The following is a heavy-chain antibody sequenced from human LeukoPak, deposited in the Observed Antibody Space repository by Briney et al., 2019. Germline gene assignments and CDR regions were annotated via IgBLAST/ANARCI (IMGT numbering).Heavy chain of an antibody. CDR2: ISGSGGST. J-gene: IGHJ4*02. V-gene: IGHV3-23*01. CDR3: AKDPISTSSAY. Sequence: GGSLRLSCAASGFTFSSYAMSWVRQAPGKGLEWVSAISGSGGSTYCADSVKGRFTISRDNSKNTLYLQMNSLRAEDTAVYYCAKDPISTSSAYWGQGTLVTVSS. D-gene: IGHD2-2*01. CDR1: GFTFSSYA.